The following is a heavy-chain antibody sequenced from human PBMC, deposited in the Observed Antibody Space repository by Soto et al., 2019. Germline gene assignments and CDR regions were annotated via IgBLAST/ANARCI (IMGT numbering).Heavy chain of an antibody. J-gene: IGHJ6*02. Sequence: SETLSLTCRVSTGSINGYYWNWIRQSPGKGLEWIAFIYSSGSTNYNPSLKSRATISVDRSKNQVSLKLTSVTAADTAVYYCARGKRDSTSCLDVWGQGTTFTVSS. CDR3: ARGKRDSTSCLDV. V-gene: IGHV4-59*01. CDR1: TGSINGYY. D-gene: IGHD2-2*01. CDR2: IYSSGST.